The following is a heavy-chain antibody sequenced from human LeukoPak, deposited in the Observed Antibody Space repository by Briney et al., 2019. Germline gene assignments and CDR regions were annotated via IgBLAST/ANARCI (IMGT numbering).Heavy chain of an antibody. V-gene: IGHV3-7*01. CDR2: IKQDGSEK. Sequence: GGSLRLSCAASGFTFSSYGMHWVRQAPGKGLEWVANIKQDGSEKYYVDSVKGRFTISRDNAKNSLYLQMNSLRAEDTAVYYCARTMVRGVYYFDYWGQGTLVTVSS. CDR3: ARTMVRGVYYFDY. D-gene: IGHD3-10*01. J-gene: IGHJ4*02. CDR1: GFTFSSYG.